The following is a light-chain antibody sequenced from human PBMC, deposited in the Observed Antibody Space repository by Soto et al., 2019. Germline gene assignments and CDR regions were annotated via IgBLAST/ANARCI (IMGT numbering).Light chain of an antibody. V-gene: IGKV2-28*01. CDR1: QSLLHSNGYNY. CDR2: LGS. CDR3: MQSLQPPLT. J-gene: IGKJ5*01. Sequence: DIVMTQSPLSLPVTPGEPASISCRSSQSLLHSNGYNYFDWYLQKAGQSPQLLIYLGSNRASGVPDRFSGSGSGTDFTLKISRVEDEDVGVYYSMQSLQPPLTFGEGPRLDIK.